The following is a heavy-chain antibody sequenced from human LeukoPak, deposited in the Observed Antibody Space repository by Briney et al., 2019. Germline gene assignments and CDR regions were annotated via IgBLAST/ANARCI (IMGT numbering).Heavy chain of an antibody. J-gene: IGHJ3*02. CDR1: GGTFSSYA. CDR3: ARVTLTGGWFGEIRGVAFDI. D-gene: IGHD3-10*01. V-gene: IGHV1-69*13. CDR2: IIPIFGTA. Sequence: GASVKVSCKASGGTFSSYAISWVRQAPGQGLEWMGGIIPIFGTANYAQKFQGRVTITADGSTSTAYMELSSLRSEDTAVYYCARVTLTGGWFGEIRGVAFDIWGQGTMVTVSS.